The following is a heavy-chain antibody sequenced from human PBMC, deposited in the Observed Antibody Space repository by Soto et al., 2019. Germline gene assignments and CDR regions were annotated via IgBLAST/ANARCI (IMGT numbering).Heavy chain of an antibody. D-gene: IGHD2-2*01. CDR2: IYYSGST. CDR1: GGSISSSSYY. CDR3: ARLGGWGHIVVVPAALFDY. J-gene: IGHJ4*02. V-gene: IGHV4-39*01. Sequence: QLQLQESGPGLVKPSETLSLTCTVSGGSISSSSYYWGWIRQPPGKGLEWIGSIYYSGSTYYNPSLKSRVTISVDTSKNQFSLKLSSVTAADTAVYYCARLGGWGHIVVVPAALFDYWGQGTLVTVSS.